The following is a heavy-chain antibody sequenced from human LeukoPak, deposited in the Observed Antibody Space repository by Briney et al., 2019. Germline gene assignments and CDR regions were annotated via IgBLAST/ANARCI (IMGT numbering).Heavy chain of an antibody. J-gene: IGHJ5*02. CDR1: GGSISSYY. CDR3: ARDRGRSARGRWFDP. D-gene: IGHD3-3*01. Sequence: SETLSLTCTVSGGSISSYYWSWIRQPAGKGLEWIGRIYSSGSTNYSPSLKSRVTMSVDTSKNQFSLKLSSVTAADTAVYYCARDRGRSARGRWFDPWGQGTLVTVSS. V-gene: IGHV4-4*07. CDR2: IYSSGST.